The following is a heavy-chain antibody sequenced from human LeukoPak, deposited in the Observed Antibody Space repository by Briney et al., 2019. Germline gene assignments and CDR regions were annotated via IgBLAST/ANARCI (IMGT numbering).Heavy chain of an antibody. CDR1: GFTFSSYG. V-gene: IGHV3-33*01. CDR2: IWYDGSNK. CDR3: AREYYYDSSGLFDY. D-gene: IGHD3-22*01. J-gene: IGHJ4*02. Sequence: GRSLRLPCAASGFTFSSYGMHWVRQAPGKGLEWVAVIWYDGSNKYYADSVKGRFTISRDNSKNTLYLQMNSLRAEDTAVYYCAREYYYDSSGLFDYWGQGTLVTVSS.